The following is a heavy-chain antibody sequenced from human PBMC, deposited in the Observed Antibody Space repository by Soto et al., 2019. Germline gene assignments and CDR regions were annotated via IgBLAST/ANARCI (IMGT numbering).Heavy chain of an antibody. CDR2: IDPSDSYT. V-gene: IGHV5-10-1*01. D-gene: IGHD3-22*01. Sequence: LKISCKGSGYSFTSYWISWVRQMPGKGLEWMGRIDPSDSYTNYSPSFQGHVTISADKSISTAYLQWSSLKASDTAMYYCARLKYYDSSGYYGSAFDIWGQGTMVTVSS. J-gene: IGHJ3*02. CDR1: GYSFTSYW. CDR3: ARLKYYDSSGYYGSAFDI.